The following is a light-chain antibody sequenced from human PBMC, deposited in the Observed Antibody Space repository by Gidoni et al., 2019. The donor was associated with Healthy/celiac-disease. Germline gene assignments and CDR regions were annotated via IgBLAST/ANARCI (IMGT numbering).Light chain of an antibody. Sequence: GQRVIISCSGSSSNIGSNYVYWYQQLPGTAPKLLIYRNNQRPSGVPDRFSGSKSGTSASLAISGLRSEDEADYYCAAWDDSLSGPVFGGGTKLTVL. J-gene: IGLJ2*01. CDR3: AAWDDSLSGPV. V-gene: IGLV1-47*01. CDR2: RNN. CDR1: SSNIGSNY.